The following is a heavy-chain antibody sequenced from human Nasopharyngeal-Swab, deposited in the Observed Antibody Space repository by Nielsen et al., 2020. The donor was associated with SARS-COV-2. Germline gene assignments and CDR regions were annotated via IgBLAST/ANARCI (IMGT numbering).Heavy chain of an antibody. Sequence: WILQPPGKGLEWIGYIYYSGSTYYNPSLKSRVTISVDTSKNQFSLKLSSATAADTAVYYCARDGYDFWSGYLRGTGRYYYYYYMDVWGKGTTVTVSS. D-gene: IGHD3-3*01. CDR3: ARDGYDFWSGYLRGTGRYYYYYYMDV. V-gene: IGHV4-30-4*01. CDR2: IYYSGST. J-gene: IGHJ6*03.